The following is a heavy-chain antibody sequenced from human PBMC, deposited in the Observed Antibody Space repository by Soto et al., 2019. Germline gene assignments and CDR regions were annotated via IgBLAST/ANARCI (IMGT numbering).Heavy chain of an antibody. Sequence: SQTLSLTCTVGGDCITSGAYYWSWIRQHPGKGLEWIGYIYYSGSTYYNPSLKSRVTISVDTSKNQFSLKLSSVTAADTAVYYCARIGVVAAKNSYYYGRDVWGQGTTVPSP. J-gene: IGHJ6*02. CDR1: GDCITSGAYY. V-gene: IGHV4-31*02. D-gene: IGHD2-15*01. CDR2: IYYSGST. CDR3: ARIGVVAAKNSYYYGRDV.